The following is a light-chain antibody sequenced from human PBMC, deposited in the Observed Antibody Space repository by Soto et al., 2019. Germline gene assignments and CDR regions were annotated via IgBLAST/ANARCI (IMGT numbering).Light chain of an antibody. CDR1: QRVSNTY. V-gene: IGKV3-20*01. Sequence: EIVLAQSPGTLSLSPGERATLSCRASQRVSNTYLAWYQQKPGQAPRLLIYGVSSRATGIPDRFSGSGSGTDFTLTISRLEPEDFAVYYCRQYSSSPLTFGGGTKVEIK. CDR3: RQYSSSPLT. J-gene: IGKJ4*01. CDR2: GVS.